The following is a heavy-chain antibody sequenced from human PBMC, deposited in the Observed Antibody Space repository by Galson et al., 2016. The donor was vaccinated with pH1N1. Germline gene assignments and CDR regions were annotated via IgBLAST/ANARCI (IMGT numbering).Heavy chain of an antibody. D-gene: IGHD3-10*01. V-gene: IGHV5-51*01. CDR3: ARHENYGSGSLDY. J-gene: IGHJ4*02. CDR1: GYSFTTSW. Sequence: QSGAEVKKSGESLKISCKVSGYSFTTSWIGWVRQMPGKGLEWMGITYPGDSDAIYSPSFEGQVTMSVDKSISTAYLQWTTLKASDTALYFCARHENYGSGSLDYWGQGTLVTVSS. CDR2: TYPGDSDA.